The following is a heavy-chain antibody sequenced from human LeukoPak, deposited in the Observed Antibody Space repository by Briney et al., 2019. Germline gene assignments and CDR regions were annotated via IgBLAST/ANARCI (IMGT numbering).Heavy chain of an antibody. Sequence: GASVRVSSTPSGYTFTTYGISWVRQAPGQGLEWMGWISAYNGNTNYAKKLQGRVTMTTDTSTSTAYMELRSLRSDDTAVYYCARATYYYDSSGYYHPGYFDYWGQGTLVTVSS. V-gene: IGHV1-18*01. J-gene: IGHJ4*02. D-gene: IGHD3-22*01. CDR3: ARATYYYDSSGYYHPGYFDY. CDR1: GYTFTTYG. CDR2: ISAYNGNT.